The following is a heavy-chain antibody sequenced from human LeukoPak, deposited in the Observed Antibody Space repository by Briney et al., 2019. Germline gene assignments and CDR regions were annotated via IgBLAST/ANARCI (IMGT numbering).Heavy chain of an antibody. D-gene: IGHD1-1*01. Sequence: ASVKVSCKLSEYTFSDFYLNWVRQAPGQGLEWMAWINPFSDARSYAQKFQGRVTMTWDMSTTTVFMEPSRLRSDDTAVYYCATSTITHTRDPWGQGTLVTVSS. CDR3: ATSTITHTRDP. CDR1: EYTFSDFY. V-gene: IGHV1-2*02. J-gene: IGHJ5*02. CDR2: INPFSDAR.